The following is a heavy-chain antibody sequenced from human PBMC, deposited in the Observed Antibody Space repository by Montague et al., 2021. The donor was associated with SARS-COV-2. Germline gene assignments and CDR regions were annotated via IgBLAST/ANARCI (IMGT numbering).Heavy chain of an antibody. D-gene: IGHD4-11*01. CDR1: GGSISSDY. J-gene: IGHJ6*02. V-gene: IGHV4-59*04. Sequence: SETLSLTCTVSGGSISSDYWSWTRQPPGKELEWIGSIYHSGSTYYNPSLKSRVTISVDTSKNQFSLKLSSVTAADTAVYYCAVNSNYYYYYGMDVWGQGTTVTVS. CDR3: AVNSNYYYYYGMDV. CDR2: IYHSGST.